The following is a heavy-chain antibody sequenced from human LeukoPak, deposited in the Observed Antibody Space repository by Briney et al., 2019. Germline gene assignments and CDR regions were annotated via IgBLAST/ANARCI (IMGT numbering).Heavy chain of an antibody. CDR3: ARANALYCSSTSCLFDY. CDR1: GYTFTDYY. J-gene: IGHJ4*02. Sequence: ASVKVSCKASGYTFTDYYMHWVRQAPGQGLEWMGWINPNSGGTYSAQKFQGWVTMTRDTSISTAYMELSRLTSDDTAVYYCARANALYCSSTSCLFDYWGQGTLVTVSS. CDR2: INPNSGGT. V-gene: IGHV1-2*04. D-gene: IGHD2-2*01.